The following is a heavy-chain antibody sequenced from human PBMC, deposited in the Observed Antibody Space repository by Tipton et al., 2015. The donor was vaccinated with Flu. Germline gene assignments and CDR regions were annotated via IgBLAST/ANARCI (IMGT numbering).Heavy chain of an antibody. Sequence: QLVQSGAEGKKPGASVKVSCKASGYTFTGYYMHWVRQAPGQGLEWMGWINPNSGGTNYAQKFQGRVTMTRDTSISTAYMELSRLRSDDTAVYYCARGAPRDIVVVPAAMFDYWGQGTLVTVSS. V-gene: IGHV1-2*02. CDR3: ARGAPRDIVVVPAAMFDY. CDR2: INPNSGGT. CDR1: GYTFTGYY. J-gene: IGHJ4*02. D-gene: IGHD2-2*01.